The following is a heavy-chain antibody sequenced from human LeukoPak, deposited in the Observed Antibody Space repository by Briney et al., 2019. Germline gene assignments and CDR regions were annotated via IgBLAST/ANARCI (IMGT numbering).Heavy chain of an antibody. D-gene: IGHD3-22*01. CDR2: INSDGSST. CDR1: GFTFSSYW. Sequence: GGSLRLSCAASGFTFSSYWMHWVRQAPGKGLVWVSRINSDGSSTSYADSVKGRCTISRDNAKNTLYLQMNSLRVEDTAVYYCARRYYYDSSGYPDYWGQGTLVTVSS. V-gene: IGHV3-74*01. CDR3: ARRYYYDSSGYPDY. J-gene: IGHJ4*02.